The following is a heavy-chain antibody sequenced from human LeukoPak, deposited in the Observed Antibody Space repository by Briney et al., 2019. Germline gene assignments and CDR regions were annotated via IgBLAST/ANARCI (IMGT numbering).Heavy chain of an antibody. V-gene: IGHV3-53*05. D-gene: IGHD3-22*01. CDR2: IDSGGNT. J-gene: IGHJ4*02. Sequence: GGSLRLSCAASGFTVSSNYMSWVRQAPGKGLEWVSVIDSGGNTYHVDSVKGRFTISRDNSKNTLYLQMNSLRVEDTAVYYCATLPYYYDSSGSYYFDYWGQGTLVTVSS. CDR1: GFTVSSNY. CDR3: ATLPYYYDSSGSYYFDY.